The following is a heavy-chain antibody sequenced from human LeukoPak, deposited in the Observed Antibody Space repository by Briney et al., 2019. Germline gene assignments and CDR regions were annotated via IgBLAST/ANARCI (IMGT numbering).Heavy chain of an antibody. CDR2: ISYDGSNK. Sequence: HSGRSLRLSCAASGFTFSSYAMHWVRQAPGKGLEWVAVISYDGSNKYYADSVKGRFTISRDNSKNTLYLQMNSLRAEDTAVYYCARGRGGYDSPEGFDPWGQGILVTVSS. D-gene: IGHD3-22*01. CDR1: GFTFSSYA. CDR3: ARGRGGYDSPEGFDP. V-gene: IGHV3-30*04. J-gene: IGHJ5*02.